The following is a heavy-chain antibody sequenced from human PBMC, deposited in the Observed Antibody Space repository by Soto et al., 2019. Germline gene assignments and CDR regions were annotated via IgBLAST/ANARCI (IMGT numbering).Heavy chain of an antibody. D-gene: IGHD6-19*01. CDR2: ISDYNGNT. CDR1: GYTFTKYA. V-gene: IGHV1-18*01. Sequence: QVQLVQSGAEVKTPGASVKVSCKASGYTFTKYAISWMRQAPGQGLEWIGWISDYNGNTKYAENLQGRVTVTTDTSTTTVYMELRSLRSDDTAVYYCAREGAGLYYYYYGMDVWGQGTTVTVPS. CDR3: AREGAGLYYYYYGMDV. J-gene: IGHJ6*02.